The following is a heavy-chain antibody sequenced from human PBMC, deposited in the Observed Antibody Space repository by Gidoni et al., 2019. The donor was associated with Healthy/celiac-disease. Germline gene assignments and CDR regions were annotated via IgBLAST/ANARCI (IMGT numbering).Heavy chain of an antibody. CDR2: IKQDGSEK. J-gene: IGHJ6*02. CDR3: ASVTRYYGMDV. CDR1: GFTFSSYW. Sequence: EVQLVESGGGLVQPGGSLRLSCSASGFTFSSYWMSWVRQAPGKGLEWVANIKQDGSEKYYVDSVKSRFTISRDKAKNSLYLQMNSLRAEDTAVYYCASVTRYYGMDVWGQGTTVTVSS. V-gene: IGHV3-7*01. D-gene: IGHD4-4*01.